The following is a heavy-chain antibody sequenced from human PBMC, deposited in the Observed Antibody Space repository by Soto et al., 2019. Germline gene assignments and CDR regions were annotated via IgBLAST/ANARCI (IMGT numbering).Heavy chain of an antibody. Sequence: SVKVSCKASVGTFSSYAISWLLQAAGQGLEWMGGIIPIFGTANYAQKFQGRVTITADESTSTAYMELSSLRSEDTAVYYCARGDIVVVPAAQSEYYYYGMDVWG. D-gene: IGHD2-2*01. J-gene: IGHJ6*02. CDR2: IIPIFGTA. CDR1: VGTFSSYA. CDR3: ARGDIVVVPAAQSEYYYYGMDV. V-gene: IGHV1-69*13.